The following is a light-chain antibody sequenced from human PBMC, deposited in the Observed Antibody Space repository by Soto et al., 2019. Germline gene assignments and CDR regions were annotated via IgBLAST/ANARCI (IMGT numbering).Light chain of an antibody. J-gene: IGLJ2*01. CDR1: SSDVGGYNY. Sequence: QSALTQPRSVSGSPGQSVTIPCTGTSSDVGGYNYVSWYQQHPGKAPKLMIYDVSKRPSGVPDRFSGSKSGNTASLTISGLQAEDEADYYCCSYAGRGVVFGGGTKVTVL. CDR3: CSYAGRGVV. V-gene: IGLV2-11*01. CDR2: DVS.